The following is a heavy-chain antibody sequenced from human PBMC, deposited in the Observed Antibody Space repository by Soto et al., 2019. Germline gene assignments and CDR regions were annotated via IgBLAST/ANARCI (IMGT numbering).Heavy chain of an antibody. CDR1: GFTFGDYA. J-gene: IGHJ6*03. CDR2: IRSKAYGGTT. V-gene: IGHV3-49*03. D-gene: IGHD3-3*01. CDR3: TSVYSYYDFWSGYHYYYMDV. Sequence: GGSLRLSCTASGFTFGDYAMSWFRQAPGKGLEWVGFIRSKAYGGTTEYAASVKGRFTISRDDSKSIAYLQRNSLKPEDTSVYYCTSVYSYYDFWSGYHYYYMDVWGKGTTVTVSS.